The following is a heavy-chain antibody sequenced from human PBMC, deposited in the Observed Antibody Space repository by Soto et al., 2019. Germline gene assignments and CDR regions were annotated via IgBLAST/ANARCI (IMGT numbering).Heavy chain of an antibody. J-gene: IGHJ1*01. V-gene: IGHV3-23*01. CDR3: AKEHLGELSFRRRLPAEYFQH. CDR2: ISGSGGST. D-gene: IGHD3-16*02. CDR1: GFTFSSYA. Sequence: EVQLLESGGGLVQPGGSLRLSCAASGFTFSSYAMSWVRQAPGKGLEWVSAISGSGGSTYYADSVKGRFAISRDNSKNTLFLQMNSLRAEDTAVYYCAKEHLGELSFRRRLPAEYFQHWGQGTLVTVSS.